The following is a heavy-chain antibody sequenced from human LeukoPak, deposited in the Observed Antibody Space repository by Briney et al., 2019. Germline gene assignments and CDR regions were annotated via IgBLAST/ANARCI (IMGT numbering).Heavy chain of an antibody. Sequence: GSLRLSCAASGFTFSSYGMSWARQAPGKGLEWVSAISGSGGTTYYVDSVKGRVTISRDNSKNTLYLQMNSLRAEDTAVYYCAKGGEWLVASAYYYYYMDVWGKGTTVTISS. CDR2: ISGSGGTT. CDR1: GFTFSSYG. CDR3: AKGGEWLVASAYYYYYMDV. D-gene: IGHD6-19*01. V-gene: IGHV3-23*01. J-gene: IGHJ6*03.